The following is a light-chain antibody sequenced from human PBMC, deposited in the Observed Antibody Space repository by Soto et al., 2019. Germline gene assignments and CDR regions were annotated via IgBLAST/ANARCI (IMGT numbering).Light chain of an antibody. CDR3: LQDYNYPRT. J-gene: IGKJ1*01. Sequence: AIQMTQSPSSLSASVGDRVTITCRASQGIRNDLGWYQQKPGKAPNLLIYAASSLQSGVPSRFSGSGSGTDLTLTICSLQPEDFASYYCLQDYNYPRTFGQGTKVEIK. CDR1: QGIRND. V-gene: IGKV1-6*01. CDR2: AAS.